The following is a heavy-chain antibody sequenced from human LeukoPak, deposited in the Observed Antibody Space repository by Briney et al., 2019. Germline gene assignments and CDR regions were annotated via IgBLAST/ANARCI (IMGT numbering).Heavy chain of an antibody. CDR2: IYYSGST. Sequence: PSETLSLTCTVSGDSISGYYWSWIRQPPGKGLEWIGYIYYSGSTNYNPSLKSRVTISVDTSKNQFSLKLSSVTAADTAVYYCARGREQYSSSWYRLGYWGQGTLVTVSS. D-gene: IGHD6-13*01. J-gene: IGHJ4*02. CDR1: GDSISGYY. V-gene: IGHV4-59*01. CDR3: ARGREQYSSSWYRLGY.